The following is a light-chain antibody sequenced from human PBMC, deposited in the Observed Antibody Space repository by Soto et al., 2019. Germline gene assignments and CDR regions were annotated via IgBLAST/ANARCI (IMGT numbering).Light chain of an antibody. J-gene: IGKJ4*01. CDR2: GAS. CDR3: QQYGSSPLT. Sequence: EVVLTQSPGTLSLSPGERATLSCRASQSVSSSYLAWYQQKPGQAPRLLIYGASTRATAIPARFSGSGSGTDFTLTISRLEPEDFAVYYCQQYGSSPLTFGGGTKGDIK. V-gene: IGKV3-20*01. CDR1: QSVSSSY.